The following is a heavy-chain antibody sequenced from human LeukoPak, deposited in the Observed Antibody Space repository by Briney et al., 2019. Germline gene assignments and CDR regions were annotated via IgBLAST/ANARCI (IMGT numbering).Heavy chain of an antibody. CDR2: ISAYNGNT. J-gene: IGHJ4*02. Sequence: GASVKVSCEASGYTFTSYGISWVRQAPGQGLEWMGWISAYNGNTNYAQKLQGRVTMTTDTSTSTAYMELRSLRSDDTAVYYCARGLLTYYDFWSGYSNLDYWGQGTLVTVSS. CDR1: GYTFTSYG. CDR3: ARGLLTYYDFWSGYSNLDY. V-gene: IGHV1-18*01. D-gene: IGHD3-3*01.